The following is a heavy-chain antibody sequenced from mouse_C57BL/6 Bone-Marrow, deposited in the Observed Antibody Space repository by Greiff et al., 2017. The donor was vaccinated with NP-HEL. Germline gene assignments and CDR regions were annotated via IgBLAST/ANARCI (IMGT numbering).Heavy chain of an antibody. V-gene: IGHV1-82*01. Sequence: QVQLKESGPELVKPGASVKISCKASGYAFSSSWMNWVKQRPGKGLEWIGRIYPGDGDTNYNGKFKGKATLTADKSSSTAYMQLSSLTSEDSAVYFCAKPSYYGSSYQFAYWGQGTLVTVSA. CDR3: AKPSYYGSSYQFAY. CDR2: IYPGDGDT. D-gene: IGHD1-1*01. J-gene: IGHJ3*01. CDR1: GYAFSSSW.